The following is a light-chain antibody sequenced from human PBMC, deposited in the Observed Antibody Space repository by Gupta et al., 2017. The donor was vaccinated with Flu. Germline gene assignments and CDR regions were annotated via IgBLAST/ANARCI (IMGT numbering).Light chain of an antibody. CDR1: TGPVTRSHS. CDR2: STN. V-gene: IGLV7-43*01. Sequence: QTVVTQEPSLTVSPGGTVTPTCSSSTGPVTRSHSPNWFQQKPGQAPKSLIYSTNNKHFWTPARFSGSLLGGKAALTLSGVQPEDEAEYYCLLFYGDDSSVFGSGTNLTVL. J-gene: IGLJ1*01. CDR3: LLFYGDDSSV.